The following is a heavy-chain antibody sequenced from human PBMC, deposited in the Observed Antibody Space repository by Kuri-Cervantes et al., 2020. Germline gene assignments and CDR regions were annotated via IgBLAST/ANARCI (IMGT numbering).Heavy chain of an antibody. V-gene: IGHV1-8*01. J-gene: IGHJ5*02. CDR1: GYTFTSYD. CDR3: ACSYDILTGTDDP. CDR2: MNPNSGNT. D-gene: IGHD3-9*01. Sequence: ASVKVSCKASGYTFTSYDINWVRQATGQGLEWMGWMNPNSGNTGYAQKFQGRVTMTRNTSISTAYMELSSLRSEDTAVYYCACSYDILTGTDDPWGQGTLVTVSS.